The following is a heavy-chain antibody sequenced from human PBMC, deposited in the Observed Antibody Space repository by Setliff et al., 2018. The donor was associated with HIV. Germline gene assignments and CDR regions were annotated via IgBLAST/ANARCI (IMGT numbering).Heavy chain of an antibody. CDR3: AKHMVRGAITGEAFDV. D-gene: IGHD3-10*01. J-gene: IGHJ3*01. CDR1: GYSFTNYW. CDR2: IFPGDSDT. Sequence: PGESLKISCKGSGYSFTNYWIGWVRQMPGKGLEWMGIIFPGDSDTKYSPSFEGQVTISADKSINTAYLQWTSLRASDTAMYYCAKHMVRGAITGEAFDVWGQGTMVTVSS. V-gene: IGHV5-51*01.